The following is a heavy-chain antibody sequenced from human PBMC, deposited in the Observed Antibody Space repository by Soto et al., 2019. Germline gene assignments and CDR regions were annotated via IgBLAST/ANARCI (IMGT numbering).Heavy chain of an antibody. V-gene: IGHV4-4*02. CDR3: GCRVEDISYAYYGMDV. Sequence: SETLSLTCAVSGGSVRSNNWWFWVRQPPGKGLEWIGEIHHRESTNLNPSLKSRVTISVDRSKNEFSLKVKSVTAADTAVYYCGCRVEDISYAYYGMDVRGQGTTVTV. J-gene: IGHJ6*02. D-gene: IGHD2-15*01. CDR1: GGSVRSNNW. CDR2: IHHREST.